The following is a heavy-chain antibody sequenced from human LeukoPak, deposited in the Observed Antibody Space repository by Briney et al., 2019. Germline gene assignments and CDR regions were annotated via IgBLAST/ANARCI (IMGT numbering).Heavy chain of an antibody. V-gene: IGHV1-69*05. D-gene: IGHD6-19*01. CDR3: ARAHGPQWAFDI. Sequence: SVKVSCKASGGTFSSYAISWVRQAPGQGLEWMGGIIPIFGTANYAQKFQGRVTMTRDTSISTAYMELSRLRSDDTAVYYCARAHGPQWAFDIWGQGTAVTVSS. CDR2: IIPIFGTA. J-gene: IGHJ3*02. CDR1: GGTFSSYA.